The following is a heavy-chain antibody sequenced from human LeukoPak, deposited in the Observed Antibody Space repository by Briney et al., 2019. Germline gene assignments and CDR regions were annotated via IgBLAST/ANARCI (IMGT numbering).Heavy chain of an antibody. D-gene: IGHD3-22*01. Sequence: GGSLRLSCAASGFTFSDHYIDWVRQAPGKGLEWVGRSKNKANNYITQYAAFVQGRFTISGDNSKNSLYLQINSLKTEDTAVYYCARDSSGQGDYWGQGTLVTVSS. J-gene: IGHJ4*02. CDR3: ARDSSGQGDY. CDR2: SKNKANNYIT. V-gene: IGHV3-72*01. CDR1: GFTFSDHY.